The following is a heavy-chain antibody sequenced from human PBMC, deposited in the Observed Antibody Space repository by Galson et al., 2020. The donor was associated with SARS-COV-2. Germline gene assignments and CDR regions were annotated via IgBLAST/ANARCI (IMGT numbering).Heavy chain of an antibody. CDR3: ARGTAGSGSYDY. CDR2: IYYYGTT. Sequence: SETLSLTCNVSGASIKSYYWTWIRQSPGKAMEWIGYIYYYGTTNYNPSLKSRLTISLDKSKNQFSLRLTSVTAADTAVYFCARGTAGSGSYDYWGPGVLVTVSS. D-gene: IGHD3-10*01. V-gene: IGHV4-59*01. CDR1: GASIKSYY. J-gene: IGHJ4*02.